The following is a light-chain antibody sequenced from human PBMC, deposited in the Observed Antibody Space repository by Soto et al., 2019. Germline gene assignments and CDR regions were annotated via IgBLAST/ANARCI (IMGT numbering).Light chain of an antibody. CDR2: GAS. CDR3: QQYSDLPMT. V-gene: IGKV3-20*01. CDR1: QSVSSN. Sequence: EMVMTQSPATLSVSPGERATLSCRASQSVSSNLAWYQQKPGQAPRLLIYGASRRATGIPDRFSGSASGTDFTLTISRLEPEDFAVYFCQQYSDLPMTFGQGTRLEIK. J-gene: IGKJ5*01.